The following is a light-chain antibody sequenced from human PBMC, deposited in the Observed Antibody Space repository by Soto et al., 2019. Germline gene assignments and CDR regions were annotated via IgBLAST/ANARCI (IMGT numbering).Light chain of an antibody. V-gene: IGKV3-20*01. Sequence: EIVLTQSPGTLSLSPGERATLSCRASQSVSSSYLAWYQQKPGQAPRLLIYGASSRATGIPDRFSGSGSGTDFTLTISRLEPEDFAVYYCQQYGSSPPGLTFGGETKVEIK. CDR3: QQYGSSPPGLT. CDR1: QSVSSSY. J-gene: IGKJ4*01. CDR2: GAS.